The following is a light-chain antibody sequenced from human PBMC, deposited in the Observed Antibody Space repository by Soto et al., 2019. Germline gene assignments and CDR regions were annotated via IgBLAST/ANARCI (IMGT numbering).Light chain of an antibody. CDR3: QQYGSSPLIT. CDR2: GAS. Sequence: IVMTQSRATLSVSPGERATLSCRASQNVRSNLAWYQQKPGQAPRLLIYGASSRATGIPDRFSGSGSGTDFTLAISRLESEDFAVYYCQQYGSSPLITFGQGTRLDIK. J-gene: IGKJ5*01. CDR1: QNVRSN. V-gene: IGKV3-20*01.